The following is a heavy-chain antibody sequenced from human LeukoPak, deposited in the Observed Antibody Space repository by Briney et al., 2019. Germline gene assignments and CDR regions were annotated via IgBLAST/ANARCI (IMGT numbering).Heavy chain of an antibody. CDR3: GADSMPRGVFSYAFDI. Sequence: ASVKVSCKASGFTFTSSAVQWVRQARGQRLEWIGWIVVGSGDTNSAQKFQERVTITRDMSTRAAYMELSSLRSEDTAVYYCGADSMPRGVFSYAFDIWGQGTMVTVSS. CDR1: GFTFTSSA. J-gene: IGHJ3*02. V-gene: IGHV1-58*01. CDR2: IVVGSGDT. D-gene: IGHD3-10*01.